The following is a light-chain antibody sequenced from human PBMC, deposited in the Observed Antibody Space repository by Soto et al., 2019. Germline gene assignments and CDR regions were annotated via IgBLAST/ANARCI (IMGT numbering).Light chain of an antibody. CDR1: QSVSSSY. CDR3: QLHLNSLYT. J-gene: IGKJ2*01. Sequence: EAVLTQAPGTLSLSRGERATLSCRASQSVSSSYLAWYQQKPGQAPMLLIYETSTRATGIPDRLSGSGSGADLTLTISALEPEDFAVYYCQLHLNSLYTFGQGPILVIK. V-gene: IGKV3-20*01. CDR2: ETS.